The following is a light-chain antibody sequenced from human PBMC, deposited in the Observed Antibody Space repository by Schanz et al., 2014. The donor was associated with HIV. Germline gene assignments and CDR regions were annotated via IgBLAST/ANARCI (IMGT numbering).Light chain of an antibody. CDR3: QSHDNDLSANVV. J-gene: IGLJ2*01. V-gene: IGLV2-18*01. CDR1: SSDVGGYNR. CDR2: EVS. Sequence: QSALTQPPSVSGSPGQLVTISCTGTSSDVGGYNRVSWFQQSPGTAPKLMIYEVSDRPSGVPVRFSGSKSGNTASLTISGLQAEDEADYYCQSHDNDLSANVVFGGGTKLTVL.